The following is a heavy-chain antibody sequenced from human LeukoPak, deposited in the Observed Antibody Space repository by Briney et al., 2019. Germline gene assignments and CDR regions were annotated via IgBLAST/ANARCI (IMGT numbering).Heavy chain of an antibody. CDR2: INSDGSST. CDR3: ARGFSSGWSFTYFDY. J-gene: IGHJ4*02. V-gene: IGHV3-74*01. D-gene: IGHD6-19*01. CDR1: GFTFSSYW. Sequence: GGSLRLSCAASGFTFSSYWMHWVRQAPGKGLVWVSRINSDGSSTSYADSVKGRFTISRDNAKNTLYLQMNSLRAEDTAVYYCARGFSSGWSFTYFDYWGQGTLVTVSS.